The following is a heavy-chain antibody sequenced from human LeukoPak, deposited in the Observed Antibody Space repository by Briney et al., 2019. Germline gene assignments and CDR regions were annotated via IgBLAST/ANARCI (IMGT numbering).Heavy chain of an antibody. Sequence: PVRCLRLSCAPSAFTFSNYWMNWVRRAPRKRLVWVSRINYNVSRITYAASVKGRFTTSRDNPKNTLYLQMNSLRVEDTAVYYCARDSGHGLDYWGQGTLVTVSS. CDR1: AFTFSNYW. CDR3: ARDSGHGLDY. J-gene: IGHJ4*02. D-gene: IGHD2-8*01. V-gene: IGHV3-74*03. CDR2: INYNVSRI.